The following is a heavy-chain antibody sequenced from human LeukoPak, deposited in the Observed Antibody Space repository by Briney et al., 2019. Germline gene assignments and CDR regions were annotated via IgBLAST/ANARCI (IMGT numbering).Heavy chain of an antibody. CDR3: ARGGSPITTATTISYYYGMDV. Sequence: ASVKVSCKASGYTFTSYDINWVRQATGQGLEWMGWMNPNSGNTGYAQKFQGRVTMTRNTSISTAYMELSSLRSEDTAVYYCARGGSPITTATTISYYYGMDVWGQGTTVTVSS. CDR2: MNPNSGNT. D-gene: IGHD4-17*01. V-gene: IGHV1-8*01. CDR1: GYTFTSYD. J-gene: IGHJ6*02.